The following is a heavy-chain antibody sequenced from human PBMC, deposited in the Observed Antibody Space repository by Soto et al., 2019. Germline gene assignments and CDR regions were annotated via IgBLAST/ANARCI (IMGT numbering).Heavy chain of an antibody. Sequence: EVDLVESGGGLVQPGGSLRLSCSASGFNLKDYGMHWVRQAPGKGLEQVAASTYVGGTPYYAESVKGRFTVSRDNSKNTLYLQMGSLRPEDTAIYFCVKDYSHGRFPDYWGQGTLVTVSS. D-gene: IGHD1-26*01. CDR2: STYVGGTP. J-gene: IGHJ4*02. V-gene: IGHV3-64D*06. CDR1: GFNLKDYG. CDR3: VKDYSHGRFPDY.